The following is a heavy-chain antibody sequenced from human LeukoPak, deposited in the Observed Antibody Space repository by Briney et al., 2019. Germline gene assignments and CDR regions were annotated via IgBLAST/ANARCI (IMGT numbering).Heavy chain of an antibody. J-gene: IGHJ4*02. CDR2: MRQDGSEK. D-gene: IGHD3-22*01. V-gene: IGHV3-7*01. CDR1: GFTFSSYW. CDR3: ARKSGSYYDSSAYYYFDY. Sequence: PGGSLRLSCAASGFTFSSYWMSWVRQAPGKGLEWVANMRQDGSEKYYVDSVKGRFTISRDNAKNSLYLLLNSLRAEDTAVYYCARKSGSYYDSSAYYYFDYWGQGTLVTVSS.